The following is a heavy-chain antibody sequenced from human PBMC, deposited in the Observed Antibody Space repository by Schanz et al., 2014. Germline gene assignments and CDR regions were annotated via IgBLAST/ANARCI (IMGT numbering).Heavy chain of an antibody. V-gene: IGHV4-39*01. CDR2: LYYTGKT. CDR1: GGSISTSSRY. D-gene: IGHD3-3*01. J-gene: IGHJ4*02. Sequence: QLHLQESGPGLAKPSETLSLICSVSGGSISTSSRYWGWIRQSPGKGLEWLGSLYYTGKTHYNPSLKSQVTISLDTSKNKFSLNPPSVTAADTAVYYCVRHGNYEFWHGPTPQFENWGQGTLVTVS. CDR3: VRHGNYEFWHGPTPQFEN.